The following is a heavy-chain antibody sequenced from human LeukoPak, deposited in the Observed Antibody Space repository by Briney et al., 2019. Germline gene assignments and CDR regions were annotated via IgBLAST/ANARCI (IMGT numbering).Heavy chain of an antibody. J-gene: IGHJ4*02. CDR2: IYYSGST. CDR1: GGSVSSGSYY. D-gene: IGHD2-21*02. Sequence: SETLSLTCTVSGGSVSSGSYYWSWIRQPPGKGLEWIGYIYYSGSTNYNPSLKSRVTISVDTSKNQFSLKLSSVTAADTAVYYCARYFCGSDCYPFDSWGQGTLVTVSS. CDR3: ARYFCGSDCYPFDS. V-gene: IGHV4-61*01.